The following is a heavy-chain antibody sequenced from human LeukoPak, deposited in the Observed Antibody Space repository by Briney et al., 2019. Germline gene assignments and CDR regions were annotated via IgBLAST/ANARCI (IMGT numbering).Heavy chain of an antibody. Sequence: GGSLRLSCAASGFTFHDYAMHWVRQAPGKGLEWVSGIRWNSGGIAYADSVKGRFTISRDNAKNSLYLQMNNLRAEDTALYYCANGDDSSGYYYTWTYWGQGTLITVSS. CDR2: IRWNSGGI. V-gene: IGHV3-9*01. D-gene: IGHD3-22*01. CDR1: GFTFHDYA. CDR3: ANGDDSSGYYYTWTY. J-gene: IGHJ4*02.